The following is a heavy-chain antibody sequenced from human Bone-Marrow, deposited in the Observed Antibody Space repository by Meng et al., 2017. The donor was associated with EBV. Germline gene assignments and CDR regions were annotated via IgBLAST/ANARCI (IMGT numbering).Heavy chain of an antibody. CDR2: IYQRGRN. CDR1: GCSISSSNW. Sequence: HLQKSGPGLVKPLAPRDLTCDVSGCSISSSNWWSWVRHPPGKVQWLIVEIYQRGRNKEKKSLKSRVTISVDKSKNQFSLQLSSVTAADTAVYYCASLAAAGQPFDYWGQGTLVTVSS. D-gene: IGHD6-13*01. CDR3: ASLAAAGQPFDY. J-gene: IGHJ4*02. V-gene: IGHV4-4*02.